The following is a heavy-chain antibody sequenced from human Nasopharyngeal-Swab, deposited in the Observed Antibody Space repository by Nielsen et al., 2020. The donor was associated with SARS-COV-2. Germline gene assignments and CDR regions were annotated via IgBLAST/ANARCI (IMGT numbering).Heavy chain of an antibody. CDR2: IYYSGST. CDR3: ASSAVVANINGWFDP. V-gene: IGHV4-31*02. D-gene: IGHD5-12*01. J-gene: IGHJ5*02. Sequence: WIRQPPGKGLKWIGYIYYSGSTYYNPSLKSRVTISVDTSKNQFSLKLSSVTAADTAVYYCASSAVVANINGWFDPWGQGTLVTVSS.